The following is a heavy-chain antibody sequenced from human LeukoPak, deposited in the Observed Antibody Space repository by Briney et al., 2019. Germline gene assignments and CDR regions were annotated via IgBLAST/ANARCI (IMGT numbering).Heavy chain of an antibody. D-gene: IGHD3-22*01. CDR1: GGSISSYY. CDR2: IYTSGST. CDR3: AREYYCDSSGYYYLQFDY. V-gene: IGHV4-4*07. Sequence: SETLSLTCTVSGGSISSYYWSWIRQPAGKGLEWIGRIYTSGSTNYNPSLKSRVTMPVDTSKNQFSLKLSSVTAADTAVYYCAREYYCDSSGYYYLQFDYWGQGTLVTVSS. J-gene: IGHJ4*02.